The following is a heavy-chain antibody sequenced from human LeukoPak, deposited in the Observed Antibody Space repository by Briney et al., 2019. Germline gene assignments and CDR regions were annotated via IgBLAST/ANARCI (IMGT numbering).Heavy chain of an antibody. D-gene: IGHD1-26*01. J-gene: IGHJ6*02. CDR2: IGTAGDP. Sequence: PGGSLRLSCAASGFTFSNYDIHWVRQAPGKGLEWVSGIGTAGDPYYTGSVKGRFTISRENAKNSLYLQMNSLRAGDTAVYYCARGSAIVGATGYYNGMDVWGQGTTVTVSS. CDR1: GFTFSNYD. V-gene: IGHV3-13*05. CDR3: ARGSAIVGATGYYNGMDV.